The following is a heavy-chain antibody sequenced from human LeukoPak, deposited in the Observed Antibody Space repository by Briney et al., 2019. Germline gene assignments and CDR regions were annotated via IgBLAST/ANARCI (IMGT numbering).Heavy chain of an antibody. CDR1: GYTFTSYY. CDR2: INPSGGST. V-gene: IGHV1-46*01. Sequence: ASVKVSCKASGYTFTSYYMHWVRQAPGQGLEWMGIINPSGGSTSYAQKFQGRVTMTRDTSTSTVYMELSSLGSEDTAVYYCARDSGDSSGSTYFDYWGQGTLVTVSS. CDR3: ARDSGDSSGSTYFDY. D-gene: IGHD3-22*01. J-gene: IGHJ4*02.